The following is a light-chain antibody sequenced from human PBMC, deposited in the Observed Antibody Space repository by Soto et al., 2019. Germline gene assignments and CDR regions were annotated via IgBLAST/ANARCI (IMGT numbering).Light chain of an antibody. CDR3: QQSNSSPPT. V-gene: IGKV1-39*01. CDR1: QSITNY. CDR2: AAS. Sequence: DIGVTHSPAALGASVGDIVTITCRASQSITNYLNWYQHKPGQAPNLLIYAASTLQAGVPSRFRGSGSGTDFTLTISSLQAEDFATYFCQQSNSSPPTFGGGTKVDIK. J-gene: IGKJ4*01.